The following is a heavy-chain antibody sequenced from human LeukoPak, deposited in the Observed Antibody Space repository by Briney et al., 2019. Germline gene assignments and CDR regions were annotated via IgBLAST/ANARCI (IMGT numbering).Heavy chain of an antibody. CDR3: ARGSGSSQFDY. CDR1: GFTFSSYA. CDR2: ISYDGSNK. Sequence: PGGSLRLSCAASGFTFSSYAMHWVRQAPGKGLEWVAVISYDGSNKYYADSVKGRFTISRDNSKNTLYLQMNSLRAEDTAVYYCARGSGSSQFDYWGQGTLVTVSS. D-gene: IGHD1-26*01. J-gene: IGHJ4*02. V-gene: IGHV3-30-3*01.